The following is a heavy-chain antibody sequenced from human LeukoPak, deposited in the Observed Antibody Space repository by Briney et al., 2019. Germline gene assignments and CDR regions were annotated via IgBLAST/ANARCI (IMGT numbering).Heavy chain of an antibody. D-gene: IGHD2-21*01. CDR3: ARGPRIASRLYYYMDV. CDR2: INHSGST. Sequence: SETLSLTCAAYGGSFSGYYWSWIRQPPGKGLEWIGEINHSGSTNYNPSLKSRVTISVDTSKNQFSLKLSSVTAADTAVYYCARGPRIASRLYYYMDVWGKGTTVTVSS. V-gene: IGHV4-34*01. J-gene: IGHJ6*03. CDR1: GGSFSGYY.